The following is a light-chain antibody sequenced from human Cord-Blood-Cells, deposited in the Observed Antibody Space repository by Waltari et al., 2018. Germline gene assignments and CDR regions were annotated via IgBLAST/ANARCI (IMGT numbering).Light chain of an antibody. CDR1: KLGDQY. J-gene: IGLJ2*01. CDR2: QGS. V-gene: IGLV3-1*01. Sequence: SYELTQPPSVSVSPGQTASITCSGAKLGDQYACWYQQKPGQSPVLVIYQGSKRPSGIPERFSGSNSGNAATLTISGTQAMDEADYYCQAWDSSNVVFGGGTKLTIL. CDR3: QAWDSSNVV.